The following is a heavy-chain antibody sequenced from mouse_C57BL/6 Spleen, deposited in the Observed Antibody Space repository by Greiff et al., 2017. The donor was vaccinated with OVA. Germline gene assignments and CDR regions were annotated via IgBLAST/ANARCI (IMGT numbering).Heavy chain of an antibody. CDR3: AYDSFDY. J-gene: IGHJ2*01. V-gene: IGHV1-19*01. D-gene: IGHD2-4*01. Sequence: DVKLVESGPVLVKPGASVKMSCKASGYTFTDYYMNWVKQSHGKSLEWIGVINPYNGGTSYNQKFKGKATLTVDKSSSTAYMELNSLTSEDSAVYYCAYDSFDYWGQGTTLTVSS. CDR1: GYTFTDYY. CDR2: INPYNGGT.